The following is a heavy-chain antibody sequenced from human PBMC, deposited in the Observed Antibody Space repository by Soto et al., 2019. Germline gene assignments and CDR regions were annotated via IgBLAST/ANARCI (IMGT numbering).Heavy chain of an antibody. Sequence: EMQLLESGGGLVQPWGSLRLSCAASGFRFSHYAMSCVRQAPGKGLAWVSAISGNAGTTYYAGSVRGRFTISRDNSKKSMYIQMNRLIDDATARYYCEKEALAQGSGWYADYWGQGTLVTISS. D-gene: IGHD6-19*01. V-gene: IGHV3-23*01. J-gene: IGHJ4*02. CDR3: EKEALAQGSGWYADY. CDR1: GFRFSHYA. CDR2: ISGNAGTT.